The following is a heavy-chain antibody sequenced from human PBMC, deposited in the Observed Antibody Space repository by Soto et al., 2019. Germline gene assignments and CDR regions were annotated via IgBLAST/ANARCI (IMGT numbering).Heavy chain of an antibody. CDR3: AADATAWQQMVPSDY. D-gene: IGHD2-8*01. J-gene: IGHJ4*02. V-gene: IGHV1-58*01. Sequence: ASVKVSCKASGFTFTSSAFQWVRQARGQRLEWIGWIAVGSGYTNYAQRFQDRVTLTRDMSTATPYMELSRLTSEATAIYYCAADATAWQQMVPSDYWGQGTLVTVSS. CDR2: IAVGSGYT. CDR1: GFTFTSSA.